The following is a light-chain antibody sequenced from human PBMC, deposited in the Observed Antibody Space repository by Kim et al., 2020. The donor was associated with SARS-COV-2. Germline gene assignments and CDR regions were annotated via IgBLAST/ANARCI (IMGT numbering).Light chain of an antibody. V-gene: IGLV4-69*01. Sequence: SVKLTCTPSRGHSSYAIAWHQQQPEKGPRYLMKLNSDGSHSKGDGIPDRFSGSSSGAERYLTISSLQSEDEADYYCQTWGTGMAWVFGGGTQLTVL. CDR3: QTWGTGMAWV. CDR1: RGHSSYA. CDR2: LNSDGSH. J-gene: IGLJ3*02.